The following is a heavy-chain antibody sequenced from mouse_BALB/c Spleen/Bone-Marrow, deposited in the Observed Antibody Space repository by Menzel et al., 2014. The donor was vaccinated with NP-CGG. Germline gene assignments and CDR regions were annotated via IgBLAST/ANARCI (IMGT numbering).Heavy chain of an antibody. J-gene: IGHJ2*01. CDR1: GYSITSGYT. V-gene: IGHV3-1*02. Sequence: DVKLQESGPDLVRPSQSLSLTCTVTGYSITSGYTWHWIRRFPENKLEWMGDIHYSGGANYNPSLKSRISITRDTSKNHFFLQLSSVTTEDTATYYWARGGLDFDYWGQGATLTVPS. D-gene: IGHD3-3*01. CDR3: ARGGLDFDY. CDR2: IHYSGGA.